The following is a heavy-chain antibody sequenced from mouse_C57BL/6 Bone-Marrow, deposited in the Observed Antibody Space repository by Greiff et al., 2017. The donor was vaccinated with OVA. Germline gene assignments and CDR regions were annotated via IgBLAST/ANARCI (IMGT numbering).Heavy chain of an antibody. V-gene: IGHV5-6*01. CDR2: ISSGGSYT. CDR1: GFTFSSYG. Sequence: EVKVVESGGDLVKPGGSLKLSCAASGFTFSSYGMSWVRQTPDKRLEWVATISSGGSYTYYPDSVKGRFTLSRDNATNTLYLQMRSLKSEDTAMYYCARHGDNGSFFDYWGQGTTLTVSS. CDR3: ARHGDNGSFFDY. D-gene: IGHD1-1*01. J-gene: IGHJ2*01.